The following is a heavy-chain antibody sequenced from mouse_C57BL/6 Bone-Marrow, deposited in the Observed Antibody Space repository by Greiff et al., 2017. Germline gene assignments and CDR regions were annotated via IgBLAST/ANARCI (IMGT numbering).Heavy chain of an antibody. V-gene: IGHV1-63*01. CDR3: ARGYYYGSSPYAMDY. Sequence: VQLQQSGAELVRPGTSVKMSCKASGYTFTNYWIGWAKQRPGHGLEWIGDIYPGGGYTNYNEKFKGKATMTAAKSSSTAYMQFSSLTSEDSAIYYCARGYYYGSSPYAMDYWGQGTSVTVSS. CDR1: GYTFTNYW. CDR2: IYPGGGYT. J-gene: IGHJ4*01. D-gene: IGHD1-1*01.